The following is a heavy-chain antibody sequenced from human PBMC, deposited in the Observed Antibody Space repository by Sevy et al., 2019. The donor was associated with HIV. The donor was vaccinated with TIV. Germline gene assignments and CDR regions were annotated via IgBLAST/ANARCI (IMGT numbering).Heavy chain of an antibody. V-gene: IGHV3-23*01. CDR2: ISGSGGST. J-gene: IGHJ3*02. CDR1: GFTFSSYA. Sequence: GGSLRLSCAASGFTFSSYAMSWVRQAPGKGLEWVSAISGSGGSTYYADSVKGRFTISRDNSKNTLYLQMNSRRAEDTAVYYCAKQYYYDSSGYYGGAFDIWGQGTMVTVSS. CDR3: AKQYYYDSSGYYGGAFDI. D-gene: IGHD3-22*01.